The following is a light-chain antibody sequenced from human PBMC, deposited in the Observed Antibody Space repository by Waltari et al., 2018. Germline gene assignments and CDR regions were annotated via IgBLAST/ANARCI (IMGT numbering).Light chain of an antibody. CDR1: TSNIGAGPD. J-gene: IGLJ2*01. Sequence: QSVLTQPPSVSGTPGQRVTISCSGSTSNIGAGPDVHWYQHLPGTAPKLPIYGKNNRPSGVPDRFSGSKSGTSASLAITGLQADDEADYFCQSFDNMLSGGVVFGGGTKLAVL. V-gene: IGLV1-40*01. CDR3: QSFDNMLSGGVV. CDR2: GKN.